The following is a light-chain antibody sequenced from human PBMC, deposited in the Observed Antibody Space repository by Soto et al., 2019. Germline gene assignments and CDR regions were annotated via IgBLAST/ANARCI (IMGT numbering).Light chain of an antibody. CDR2: AAS. V-gene: IGKV1-39*01. Sequence: DIQMTQSPSSLSASVGDRVTITCRASQSISSYLNWYQQKPGKAPKLLIYAASSLQSGAPSRFSGSGSGTDFTLTISSLQPEDFATYYCQQSYSTPLPSGGGTKVEIK. CDR1: QSISSY. CDR3: QQSYSTPLP. J-gene: IGKJ4*01.